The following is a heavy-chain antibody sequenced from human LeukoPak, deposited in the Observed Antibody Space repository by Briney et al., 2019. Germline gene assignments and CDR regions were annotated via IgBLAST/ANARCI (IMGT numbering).Heavy chain of an antibody. CDR3: ARRYYYDSSGYYYHFDY. V-gene: IGHV4-39*01. J-gene: IGHJ4*02. CDR1: GDSISSSSFY. D-gene: IGHD3-22*01. CDR2: IYYSATT. Sequence: PSETLSLTCIVSGDSISSSSFYWGWIRQPPGKELEWIGNIYYSATTHYNPSLKSRVTMSIDRTKNQFSLKLSFVTAADTAVYYCARRYYYDSSGYYYHFDYWGQGTLVTVPS.